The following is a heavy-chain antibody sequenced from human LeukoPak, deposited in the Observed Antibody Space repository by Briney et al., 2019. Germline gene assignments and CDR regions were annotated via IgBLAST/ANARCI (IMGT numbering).Heavy chain of an antibody. J-gene: IGHJ5*02. D-gene: IGHD5-24*01. CDR1: GYTFSAYA. V-gene: IGHV1-3*01. CDR3: ARGDGFTLDL. CDR2: ARAGPTET. Sequence: GASVKVSCKASGYTFSAYAVHWVRQAPGQSLEWMGWARAGPTETPYSQKFQGRVTITRDASANIAYMELTSLRSEDTAVYYCARGDGFTLDLWGQGTLVTVSS.